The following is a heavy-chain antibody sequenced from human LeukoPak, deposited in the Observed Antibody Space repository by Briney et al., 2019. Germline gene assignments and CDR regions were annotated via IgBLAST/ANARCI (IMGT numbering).Heavy chain of an antibody. CDR2: INHSGST. D-gene: IGHD2-15*01. Sequence: SETLSLTCAVYGGSFSGYYWSWIRQPPGKGLEWIGEINHSGSTNYNPSLKSRVTISVDTSKNQFSLKLSSVTAAGTAVYYCARSIRRLGGSCYFDYWGQGTLVTVSS. CDR1: GGSFSGYY. J-gene: IGHJ4*02. CDR3: ARSIRRLGGSCYFDY. V-gene: IGHV4-34*01.